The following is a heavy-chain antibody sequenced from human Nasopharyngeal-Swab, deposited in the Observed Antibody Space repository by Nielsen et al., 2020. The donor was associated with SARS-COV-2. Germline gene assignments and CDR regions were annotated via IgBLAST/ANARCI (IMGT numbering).Heavy chain of an antibody. V-gene: IGHV4-39*02. J-gene: IGHJ4*02. CDR3: ARSSWFWDLDY. D-gene: IGHD6-13*01. CDR1: GGSIRSSTFY. Sequence: SETLSLTCTVSGGSIRSSTFYWGWIRPPPGKGLEWIGSIFHRGSAYYNPSLQRRVTLSVDPSKNHFSLKLSSVTAADTAIYYCARSSWFWDLDYWGQGTLVPVSA. CDR2: IFHRGSA.